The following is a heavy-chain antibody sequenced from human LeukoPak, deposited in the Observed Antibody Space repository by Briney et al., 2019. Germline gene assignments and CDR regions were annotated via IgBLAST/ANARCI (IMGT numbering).Heavy chain of an antibody. D-gene: IGHD3-3*01. V-gene: IGHV2-70*11. Sequence: SGPALVKPTQTLTLTCTFAGFSLSTSRMCVGWIRQPPGKALEWLARIDWDDDKYYSTSMKTRLTISKDTSKYQVVLTMTHMDPVDTATYYCARSSITIFGVVIIPDAFDIWGQGTMVTVAS. CDR1: GFSLSTSRMC. J-gene: IGHJ3*02. CDR2: IDWDDDK. CDR3: ARSSITIFGVVIIPDAFDI.